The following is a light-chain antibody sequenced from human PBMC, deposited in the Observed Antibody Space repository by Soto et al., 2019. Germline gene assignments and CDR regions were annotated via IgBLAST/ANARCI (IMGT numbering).Light chain of an antibody. V-gene: IGKV3-20*01. CDR2: GTS. CDR1: QSVGSN. CDR3: QQYGSSPRT. Sequence: ERVMTPSPATLSVSPGERATLSCRASQSVGSNLAWYQQKPGQAPRVLTYGTSSRATGIPDRFSGSGSGTDFTLTISRLEPEDFAVYYCQQYGSSPRTFGPGTKVDIK. J-gene: IGKJ3*01.